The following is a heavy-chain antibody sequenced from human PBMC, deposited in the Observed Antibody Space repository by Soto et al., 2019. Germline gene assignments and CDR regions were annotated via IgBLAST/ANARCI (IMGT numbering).Heavy chain of an antibody. CDR3: ARPQVLLWFGEPSHAFDI. CDR1: GGSFSGYY. J-gene: IGHJ3*02. D-gene: IGHD3-10*01. V-gene: IGHV4-34*01. Sequence: SETLSLTCAVYGGSFSGYYWSWIRQHPGKGLEWIGYIYYSGSTYYNPSLKSRVTISVDTSKNQFSLKLSSVTAADTAVYYCARPQVLLWFGEPSHAFDIWGQGTMVTVSS. CDR2: IYYSGST.